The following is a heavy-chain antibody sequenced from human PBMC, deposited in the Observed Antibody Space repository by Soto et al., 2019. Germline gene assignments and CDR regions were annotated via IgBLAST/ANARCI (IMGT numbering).Heavy chain of an antibody. D-gene: IGHD3-10*01. J-gene: IGHJ6*02. CDR1: GFTITDYY. CDR3: ARDQEGSGSHWLGYNYYAMDV. Sequence: LRLSCGASGFTITDYYMSWIRQAPGKGLEWVSHISSVGTTTYYADSVKGRFSISMDNAKNSLYLQMNSLRAEDTAVYCCARDQEGSGSHWLGYNYYAMDVWGQGTTVTVS. CDR2: ISSVGTTT. V-gene: IGHV3-11*01.